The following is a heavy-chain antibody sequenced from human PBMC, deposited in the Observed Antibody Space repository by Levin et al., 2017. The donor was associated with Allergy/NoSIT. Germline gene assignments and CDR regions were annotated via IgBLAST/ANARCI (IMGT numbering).Heavy chain of an antibody. CDR1: GGSISSGGYY. D-gene: IGHD6-19*01. J-gene: IGHJ4*02. V-gene: IGHV4-31*03. CDR3: ARGTLTGYSSRIDY. Sequence: SQTLSLTCTVSGGSISSGGYYWSWIRQHPGKGLEWIGYIYYSGSTYYNPSLKSRVTISVDTSKNQFSLKLSSVTAADTAVYYCARGTLTGYSSRIDYWGQGTLVTVSS. CDR2: IYYSGST.